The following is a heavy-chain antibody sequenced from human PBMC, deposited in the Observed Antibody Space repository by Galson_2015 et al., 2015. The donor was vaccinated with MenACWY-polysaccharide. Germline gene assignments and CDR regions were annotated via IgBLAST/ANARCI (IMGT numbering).Heavy chain of an antibody. CDR2: ISTSGTNI. D-gene: IGHD1-26*01. CDR1: GFTLSDYY. Sequence: SLRLSCAASGFTLSDYYMNWIRQAPGKGLEWVSYISTSGTNIYHADSVKGRFTISRDNAKNSLYLRMNSLRAEDTAVYYCAKLGLKWDLPRDYSFYMDVWGKGTMVTVSS. CDR3: AKLGLKWDLPRDYSFYMDV. J-gene: IGHJ6*03. V-gene: IGHV3-11*01.